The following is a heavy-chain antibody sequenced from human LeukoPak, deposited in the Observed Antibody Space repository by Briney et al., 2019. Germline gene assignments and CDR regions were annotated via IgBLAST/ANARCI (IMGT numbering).Heavy chain of an antibody. CDR2: IIPIFGTA. D-gene: IGHD1-26*01. V-gene: IGHV1-69*13. CDR1: GGTFSSYA. J-gene: IGHJ4*02. Sequence: GASVKVSCKASGGTFSSYAISWVRQAPGQGLEWMGGIIPIFGTANYAQKFQGRVTITADESTSTAYMELSSLRSEDTAVYYCARAQVGAPEEDYFDYWGQGTLVTVSS. CDR3: ARAQVGAPEEDYFDY.